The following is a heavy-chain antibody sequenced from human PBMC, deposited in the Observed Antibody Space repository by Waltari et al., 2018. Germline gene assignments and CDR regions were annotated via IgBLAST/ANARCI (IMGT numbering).Heavy chain of an antibody. CDR3: ATTLHDYSYYYYGMDV. CDR2: FDPEDGET. D-gene: IGHD4-4*01. Sequence: QVQLVQSGAEVKKPGASVKVSCKVSGYTLTELSMHWVRKAPGKGLEWMGGFDPEDGETIYAQKVQGRVTMTEDTSTDTAYMELSSLRSEDTAVYYCATTLHDYSYYYYGMDVWGQGTTVTVSS. V-gene: IGHV1-24*01. CDR1: GYTLTELS. J-gene: IGHJ6*02.